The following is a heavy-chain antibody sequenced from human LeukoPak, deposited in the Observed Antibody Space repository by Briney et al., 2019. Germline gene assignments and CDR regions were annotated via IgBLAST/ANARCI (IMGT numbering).Heavy chain of an antibody. CDR2: IYYSGST. CDR1: GGSISSHY. Sequence: SETLSLTCTVSGGSISSHYWSWIRQSPGKGLEWIGYIYYSGSTNYNPSLKSRVTISVDTSKNQFSLKLSSVTAADTAVYYCARERVADRFLETYYFDYWGQGTLVTVSS. CDR3: ARERVADRFLETYYFDY. J-gene: IGHJ4*02. V-gene: IGHV4-59*11. D-gene: IGHD3-3*01.